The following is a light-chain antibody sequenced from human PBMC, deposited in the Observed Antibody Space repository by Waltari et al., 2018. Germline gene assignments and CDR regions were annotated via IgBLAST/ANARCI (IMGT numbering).Light chain of an antibody. J-gene: IGKJ2*01. CDR1: QSVSSSY. CDR2: GAS. V-gene: IGKV3-20*01. Sequence: EIVLTQSPGTLSLSPGERAPLSCRASQSVSSSYLAWYQQKPGQAPRLLIYGASSRATGIPDRFSGSGSGTDFPLTISRLEPEDFAVYYCQQYGSSPPMYTFGQGTKLEIK. CDR3: QQYGSSPPMYT.